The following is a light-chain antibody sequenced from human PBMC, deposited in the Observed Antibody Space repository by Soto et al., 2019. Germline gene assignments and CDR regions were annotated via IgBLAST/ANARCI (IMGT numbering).Light chain of an antibody. Sequence: AIQMTQSTSSLSASVGDRGTITCRSSQGIRNDLGWYQQKPGKAPKLLIYAASSLQSGVPSRFSGSGSGTDFTLTISSLQPEDFATYYCLQDYNYPLTFGGGTKVDI. CDR1: QGIRND. CDR2: AAS. J-gene: IGKJ4*01. V-gene: IGKV1-6*01. CDR3: LQDYNYPLT.